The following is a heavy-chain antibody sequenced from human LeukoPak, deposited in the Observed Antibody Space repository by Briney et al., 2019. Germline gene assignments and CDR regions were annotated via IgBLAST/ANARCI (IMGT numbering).Heavy chain of an antibody. CDR2: ISSSGGTI. J-gene: IGHJ4*02. Sequence: PGGSLRLSCAASRFTFSTYEMNWVRQAPGKGLEWVSYISSSGGTIDYADSVKGRFTISRDNSKNTLYLQMNSLRAEDTAVYYCAKGGGITMIVVYFDYWGQGTLVTVSS. CDR1: RFTFSTYE. CDR3: AKGGGITMIVVYFDY. D-gene: IGHD3-22*01. V-gene: IGHV3-48*03.